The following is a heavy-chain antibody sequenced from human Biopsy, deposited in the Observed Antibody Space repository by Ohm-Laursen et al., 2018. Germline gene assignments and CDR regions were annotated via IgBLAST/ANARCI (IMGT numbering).Heavy chain of an antibody. CDR2: VTPVFGTT. J-gene: IGHJ4*02. CDR1: GGAFTTYA. D-gene: IGHD1-26*01. V-gene: IGHV1-69*13. CDR3: ARYASYSGNYGHFDY. Sequence: ASVKASCKSSGGAFTTYAIGWVRQAPGQGLEWMGKVTPVFGTTDYAQNFQGRLTLTADESTSTVYMDLTGLRSDDTGIYYCARYASYSGNYGHFDYWGQGTLVTVSS.